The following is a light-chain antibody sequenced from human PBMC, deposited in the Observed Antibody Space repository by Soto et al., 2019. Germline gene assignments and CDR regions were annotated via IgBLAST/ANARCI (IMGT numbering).Light chain of an antibody. J-gene: IGKJ1*01. CDR1: QRLLHSNGNTF. CDR3: HQYHSSPRT. Sequence: EIVMTQSPPSLTVTPGEPASISCRSSQRLLHSNGNTFLDWYVQKPGQSPQLLIYAASSRATGIPDRLSGSGSGTDLTLTISRLEPEDFAVYYCHQYHSSPRTFGQGTKVDIK. CDR2: AAS. V-gene: IGKV2-28*01.